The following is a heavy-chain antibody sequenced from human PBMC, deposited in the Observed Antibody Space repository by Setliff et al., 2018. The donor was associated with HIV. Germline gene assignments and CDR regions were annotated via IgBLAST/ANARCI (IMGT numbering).Heavy chain of an antibody. J-gene: IGHJ1*01. Sequence: GGSLRLSCAASGFIFDDYAMHWVRQVPGKGLEWVALISWNGGTTNYADSVKGRFTISRDNSRDTLYLQMNSLRAEDTAVYYCAKDAGSYSYVHEYFQHWGQGTLVTVSS. V-gene: IGHV3-43D*04. CDR3: AKDAGSYSYVHEYFQH. D-gene: IGHD5-18*01. CDR1: GFIFDDYA. CDR2: ISWNGGTT.